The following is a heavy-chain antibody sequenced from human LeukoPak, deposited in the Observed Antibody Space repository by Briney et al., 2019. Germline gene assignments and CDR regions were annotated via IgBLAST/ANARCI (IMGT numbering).Heavy chain of an antibody. J-gene: IGHJ4*02. CDR1: GFTFSSYS. CDR2: ISSSSSTI. Sequence: PGGSLRLSCAASGFTFSSYSMNWVRQAPGKGLEWVSYISSSSSTIYYADSVKGQFTISRDNAKNPLYLQMNSLRAEDTAVYYCARGGGKRWLQIDYWGQGTLVTVSS. V-gene: IGHV3-48*01. D-gene: IGHD5-24*01. CDR3: ARGGGKRWLQIDY.